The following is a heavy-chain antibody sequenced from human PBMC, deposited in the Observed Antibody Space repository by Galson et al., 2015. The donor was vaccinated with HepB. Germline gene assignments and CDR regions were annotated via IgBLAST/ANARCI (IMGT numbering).Heavy chain of an antibody. CDR2: INPSGGST. CDR3: ARVGCSSTSCYYLGWFDP. D-gene: IGHD2-2*01. Sequence: SVKVSCKASGYTFTSYYMHWVRQAPGQGLEWMGIINPSGGSTSYAQKFQGRVTMTRDTSTSTVYMELSSLRSEDTAVYYCARVGCSSTSCYYLGWFDPWGQGTLVTVSS. CDR1: GYTFTSYY. V-gene: IGHV1-46*03. J-gene: IGHJ5*02.